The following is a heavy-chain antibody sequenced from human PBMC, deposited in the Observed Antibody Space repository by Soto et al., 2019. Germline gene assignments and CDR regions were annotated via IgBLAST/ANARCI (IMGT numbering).Heavy chain of an antibody. Sequence: SQTLSLTCAISGDSVSSNSAAWNWIRQSPSRGLEWLGRTHYRSQWYNEYVVSVKSRITINPDTSKNQFSLQLNSVTPEDTAAYYCARERGVLSEAFDIWGRGTMVTVSS. D-gene: IGHD3-16*02. V-gene: IGHV6-1*01. CDR2: THYRSQWYN. CDR3: ARERGVLSEAFDI. J-gene: IGHJ3*02. CDR1: GDSVSSNSAA.